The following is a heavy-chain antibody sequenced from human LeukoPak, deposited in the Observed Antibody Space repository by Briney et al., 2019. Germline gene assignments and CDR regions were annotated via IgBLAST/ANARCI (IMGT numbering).Heavy chain of an antibody. D-gene: IGHD4-17*01. Sequence: SVKVSCKASGGTFSSYAISWVRQAPGQGLEWMGGIIPIFGTANYAQKFQGRVTITADESTSTAYMELSSLRSEDTAVYYCARSGDPTVTPQWAWFDPWSQGTLVTVSS. V-gene: IGHV1-69*13. J-gene: IGHJ5*02. CDR2: IIPIFGTA. CDR3: ARSGDPTVTPQWAWFDP. CDR1: GGTFSSYA.